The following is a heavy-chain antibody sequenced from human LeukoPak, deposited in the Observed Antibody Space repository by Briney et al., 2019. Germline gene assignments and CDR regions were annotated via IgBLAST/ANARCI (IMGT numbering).Heavy chain of an antibody. V-gene: IGHV1-2*02. CDR2: INPNSGGT. CDR3: ARDPSYRSGWTFDY. J-gene: IGHJ4*02. D-gene: IGHD6-25*01. CDR1: GYTFTSYA. Sequence: ASVKVSCKASGYTFTSYAMNWVRQAPGQGLEWMGWINPNSGGTNYAQKFQGRVTMTRDTSISTAYMELSRLRSDDTAVYYCARDPSYRSGWTFDYWGQGTLVTVSS.